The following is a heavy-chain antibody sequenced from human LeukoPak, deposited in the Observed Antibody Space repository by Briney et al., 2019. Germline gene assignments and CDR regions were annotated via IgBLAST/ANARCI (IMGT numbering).Heavy chain of an antibody. CDR3: ATDKYNWNDGLDP. Sequence: GASVKVSCKASGYTFTSYGISWVRQAPGQGLEWMGWISAYNGNTNYAQKLQGRVTMTEDTSTDTAYMELSSLRSEDTAVYYCATDKYNWNDGLDPWGQGTLVTVSS. V-gene: IGHV1-18*01. CDR1: GYTFTSYG. D-gene: IGHD1-1*01. J-gene: IGHJ5*02. CDR2: ISAYNGNT.